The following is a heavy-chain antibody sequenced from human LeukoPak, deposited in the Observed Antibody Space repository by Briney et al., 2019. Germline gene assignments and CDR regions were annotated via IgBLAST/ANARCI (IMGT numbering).Heavy chain of an antibody. D-gene: IGHD3-9*01. CDR3: ARQGHYDILTGYRHWYFDL. J-gene: IGHJ2*01. CDR1: GGSISNFY. Sequence: PSETLSPTCTVSGGSISNFYWSWIRQPPGKALEWIGFIYYSGSTKYNPSLKSRVTISVDTSKNQFSLNLSSVTATDTAVYYCARQGHYDILTGYRHWYFDLWGRGTLVTVSS. V-gene: IGHV4-59*08. CDR2: IYYSGST.